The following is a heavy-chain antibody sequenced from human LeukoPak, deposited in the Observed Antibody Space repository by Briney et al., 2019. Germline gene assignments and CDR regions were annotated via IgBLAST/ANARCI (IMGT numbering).Heavy chain of an antibody. J-gene: IGHJ5*02. D-gene: IGHD3-3*01. CDR1: GYTFTGYY. CDR2: INPNSGGT. V-gene: IGHV1-2*02. CDR3: ARGITIFGVANYNWFDP. Sequence: ASVKVSCKASGYTFTGYYMHWVRQAPGQGLEWMGWINPNSGGTNYAQKFQGRVTMTRDTSISTAYMELSRLRSDDTAVYYCARGITIFGVANYNWFDPWGQGTLVTVSS.